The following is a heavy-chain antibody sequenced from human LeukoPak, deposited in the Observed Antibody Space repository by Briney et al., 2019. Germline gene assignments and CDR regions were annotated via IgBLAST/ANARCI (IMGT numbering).Heavy chain of an antibody. Sequence: PGGSLRLSCSASGFTFSSYVMTWVRQAPGKGLVWVSTISGSGGSTYYADSVKGRFTISRDNSKNTLYLQMNSLRAEDTAVCYCAKDLSGSSNCYDYWGQGTLVTVSS. CDR3: AKDLSGSSNCYDY. CDR1: GFTFSSYV. CDR2: ISGSGGST. J-gene: IGHJ4*02. V-gene: IGHV3-23*01. D-gene: IGHD2-15*01.